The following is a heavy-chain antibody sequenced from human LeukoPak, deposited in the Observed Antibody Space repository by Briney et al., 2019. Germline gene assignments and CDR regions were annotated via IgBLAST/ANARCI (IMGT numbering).Heavy chain of an antibody. CDR1: GDSISSSGSGYY. D-gene: IGHD4-17*01. V-gene: IGHV4-39*01. Sequence: PSETLSLTCTVSGDSISSSGSGYYWGWIRQPPGKGLEWIGNIYSSGSTYYNPSLKSRVTISVDTSKNQFSLKLSSVTAADTAVYHCARRSPSEVTTWWGDYWGQGTLVTVS. J-gene: IGHJ4*02. CDR3: ARRSPSEVTTWWGDY. CDR2: IYSSGST.